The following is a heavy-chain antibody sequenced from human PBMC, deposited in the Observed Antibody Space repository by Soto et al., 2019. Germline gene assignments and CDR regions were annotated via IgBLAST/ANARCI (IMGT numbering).Heavy chain of an antibody. CDR1: GASIGSNNW. Sequence: LSLTCAVSGASIGSNNWWSWVRQPPGKGLEWIGEVYHSGTTNCNPSLKSRVTISIDKSKNQFSLTLTSMTAADTALYYCAVPGRGDFDYWSQGTLVTVS. J-gene: IGHJ4*02. D-gene: IGHD5-12*01. CDR3: AVPGRGDFDY. CDR2: VYHSGTT. V-gene: IGHV4-4*02.